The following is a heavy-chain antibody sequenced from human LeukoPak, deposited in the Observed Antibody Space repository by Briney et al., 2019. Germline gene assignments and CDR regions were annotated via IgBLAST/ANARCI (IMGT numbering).Heavy chain of an antibody. V-gene: IGHV1-69*13. D-gene: IGHD3-10*01. CDR3: ARGGEYYYGSGSYFYMDV. CDR1: GGTFSSYA. J-gene: IGHJ6*03. Sequence: SVTVSCKASGGTFSSYAISWLRQAPGQVLDSRGGIIHTFGTANYAQKFQGRVTITADESTSTAYMELSSLRSEDTAVYYCARGGEYYYGSGSYFYMDVWGKGTTVTISS. CDR2: IIHTFGTA.